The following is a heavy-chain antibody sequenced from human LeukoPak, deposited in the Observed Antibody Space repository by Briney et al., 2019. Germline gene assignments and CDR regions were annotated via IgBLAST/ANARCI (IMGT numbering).Heavy chain of an antibody. V-gene: IGHV4-59*08. CDR3: ARTLRTYGSGSYYNFWFDP. Sequence: SETLSLTCTVSGGSISSYYWSWIRQPPGKGLEWIGYIYYSGSTNYNPSLKSRVTISVDTSKNQFSLKLSSVTAADTAVYYCARTLRTYGSGSYYNFWFDPWGQGTLVTVSS. J-gene: IGHJ5*02. CDR2: IYYSGST. CDR1: GGSISSYY. D-gene: IGHD3-10*01.